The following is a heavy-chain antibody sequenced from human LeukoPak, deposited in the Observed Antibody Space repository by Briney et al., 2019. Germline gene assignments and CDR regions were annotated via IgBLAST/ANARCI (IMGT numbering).Heavy chain of an antibody. Sequence: PGGSLRLSCVASGFTFSNYWMHWVRQAPGKGLVWVSRINTDGSTTTYADSVKGRFTISRDNAKNTLYLQMNSLRAEETAVYFCARAADYYASGIFYWGQGTLVTVSP. CDR2: INTDGSTT. CDR1: GFTFSNYW. J-gene: IGHJ4*02. CDR3: ARAADYYASGIFY. D-gene: IGHD3-10*01. V-gene: IGHV3-74*01.